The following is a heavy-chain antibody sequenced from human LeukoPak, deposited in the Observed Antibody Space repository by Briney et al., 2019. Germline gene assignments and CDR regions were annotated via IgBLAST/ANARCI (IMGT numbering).Heavy chain of an antibody. V-gene: IGHV3-48*02. CDR2: ISSSSSSTI. Sequence: GGSLRLSCAASGFTFSSYSMNWVRQAPGKGLEWVSYISSSSSSTIYYADSVKGRFTISRDNAKNSLYLQMDSLRDEDTAVYYCARVERFGDRRAHFGIDYWGQGTLVTVSS. J-gene: IGHJ4*02. D-gene: IGHD3-10*01. CDR1: GFTFSSYS. CDR3: ARVERFGDRRAHFGIDY.